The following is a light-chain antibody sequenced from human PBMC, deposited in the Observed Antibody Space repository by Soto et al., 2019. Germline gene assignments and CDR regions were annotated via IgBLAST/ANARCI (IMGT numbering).Light chain of an antibody. CDR3: HQYNNWPPLT. CDR1: QSVRSN. Sequence: EIVMTQSPGTLSVSPGERATLSCRASQSVRSNLAWYQQKPGQAPTLLIFDASARATGIPARFSGSGSGTEFTLTISSLQSEDFAVYYCHQYNNWPPLTFGGGTKVEIK. J-gene: IGKJ4*01. V-gene: IGKV3-15*01. CDR2: DAS.